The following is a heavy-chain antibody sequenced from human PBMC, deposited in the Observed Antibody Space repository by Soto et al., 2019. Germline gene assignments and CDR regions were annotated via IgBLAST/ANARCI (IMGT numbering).Heavy chain of an antibody. CDR3: ARGVGSGSYYNQYNWFDP. J-gene: IGHJ5*02. Sequence: ASVKVXCKASGYTFTNYGISWVRQAPGQGLEWMGWINVYNGNTKYAQKVQGRVTMTTDTSTSTAYMELRSLRSDDTAVYYCARGVGSGSYYNQYNWFDPWGQGTLVTVSS. D-gene: IGHD3-10*01. CDR1: GYTFTNYG. V-gene: IGHV1-18*01. CDR2: INVYNGNT.